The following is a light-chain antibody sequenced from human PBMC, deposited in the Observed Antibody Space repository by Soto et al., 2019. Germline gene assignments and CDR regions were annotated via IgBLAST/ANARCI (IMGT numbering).Light chain of an antibody. Sequence: QSVLTQPASVSGSPGQSITISCTGTSSDVGGYNYASWYQQHPGKAPKLMIYDVSSRPSEVSNRFSGSKSGNTASLTISGLQTEDEADYYCSAYTISSTYVFGAGTKVTVL. CDR2: DVS. CDR1: SSDVGGYNY. J-gene: IGLJ1*01. V-gene: IGLV2-14*01. CDR3: SAYTISSTYV.